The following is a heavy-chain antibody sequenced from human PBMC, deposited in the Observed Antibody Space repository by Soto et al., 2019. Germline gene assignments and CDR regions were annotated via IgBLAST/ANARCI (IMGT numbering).Heavy chain of an antibody. CDR2: ISAYNGNT. D-gene: IGHD4-17*01. CDR3: ARDFLGAPYY. CDR1: GYTFTSYG. V-gene: IGHV1-18*01. Sequence: QVQLVQSGAEVKKPGASVKVSCKASGYTFTSYGISWVRQDPGQGLEWMGWISAYNGNTNYAQNLQGRVTMTSDTPTSTAYMDLRSLRSDDKALYYCARDFLGAPYYCGQGAVVTVSS. J-gene: IGHJ4*02.